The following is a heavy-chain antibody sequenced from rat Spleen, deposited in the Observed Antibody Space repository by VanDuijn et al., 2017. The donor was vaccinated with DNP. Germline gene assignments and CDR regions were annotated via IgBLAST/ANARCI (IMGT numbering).Heavy chain of an antibody. D-gene: IGHD3-1*01. CDR3: ATRSAPDY. Sequence: EVQLVESGGGLVQPGRSLKLSCATSEFTFSYSDVAWVRQAPKKGLEWVATIIYDGSRTYYRDSVKGRFTISRDNAKSTLYLQMDSLRSEDTATYYCATRSAPDYWGQGVMVTVSS. V-gene: IGHV5S10*01. CDR1: EFTFSYSD. CDR2: IIYDGSRT. J-gene: IGHJ2*01.